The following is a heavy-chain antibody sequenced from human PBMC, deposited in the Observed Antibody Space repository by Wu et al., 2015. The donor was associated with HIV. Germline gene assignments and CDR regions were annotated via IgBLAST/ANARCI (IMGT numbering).Heavy chain of an antibody. CDR3: ARVGTPFQYCSGGSCFLDY. J-gene: IGHJ4*02. V-gene: IGHV1-46*03. Sequence: QVQLVQSGAEVKKPGASVKVSCKASGYTFTSYYMHWVRQAPGQGLEWMGIINPSGGSTSYAQKFQGRVTMTRDTSTSTVYMELSSLRSEDTAVYYCARVGTPFQYCSGGSCFLDYWGQGTLVTVSS. CDR1: GYTFTSYY. CDR2: INPSGGST. D-gene: IGHD2-15*01.